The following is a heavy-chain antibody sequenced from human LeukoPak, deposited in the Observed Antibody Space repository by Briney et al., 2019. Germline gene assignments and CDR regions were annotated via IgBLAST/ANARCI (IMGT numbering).Heavy chain of an antibody. Sequence: ASVKVSCKASGYTFTSYGISWVRQAPGQGLEWMGWISAYNGNTNYAQKLQGRVTMTTDTSTGTAYMELRSLRSDDTAVYYCARVGRVVVAATLQYWFDPWGQGTLVTVSS. V-gene: IGHV1-18*01. CDR3: ARVGRVVVAATLQYWFDP. J-gene: IGHJ5*02. CDR2: ISAYNGNT. D-gene: IGHD2-15*01. CDR1: GYTFTSYG.